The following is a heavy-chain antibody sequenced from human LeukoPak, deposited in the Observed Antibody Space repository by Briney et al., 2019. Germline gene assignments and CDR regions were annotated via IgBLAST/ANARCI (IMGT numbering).Heavy chain of an antibody. CDR3: ARDQFGELVVCTFHI. J-gene: IGHJ3*02. CDR2: ISHDGTNK. Sequence: GGSLRLSCAASGFTFSSYAMHWVRQAPGKGLEWVAVISHDGTNKYYADSVKGRFTISRDNSKNTLYLQMNSLRAEDTAVYYCARDQFGELVVCTFHIWGQGTMVTVSS. CDR1: GFTFSSYA. D-gene: IGHD3-10*01. V-gene: IGHV3-30-3*01.